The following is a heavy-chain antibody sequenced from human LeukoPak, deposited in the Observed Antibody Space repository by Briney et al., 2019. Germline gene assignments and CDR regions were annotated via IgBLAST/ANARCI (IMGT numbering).Heavy chain of an antibody. CDR1: GSTFSDYA. CDR3: ARVREPLDYYYGLAV. V-gene: IGHV3-30-3*01. Sequence: GGSLRLSCATSGSTFSDYAMHWVRQAPGRGLQWVAIVSYDGSNKYYADSVQGRFIMSKDNSRNTLFLQMNSLRTDDTAVYYCARVREPLDYYYGLAVWGQGTSVTDSS. D-gene: IGHD1-26*01. J-gene: IGHJ6*02. CDR2: VSYDGSNK.